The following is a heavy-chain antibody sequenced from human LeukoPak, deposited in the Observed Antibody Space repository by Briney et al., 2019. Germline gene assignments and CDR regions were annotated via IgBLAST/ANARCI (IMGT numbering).Heavy chain of an antibody. J-gene: IGHJ5*02. CDR2: MNPNNDNT. CDR1: GYTFTSYD. V-gene: IGHV1-8*01. Sequence: GASVKVSCKASGYTFTSYDINWVRQASGQGLEWMGWMNPNNDNTGYAQKFQGRGTMTRNTSINTAYMELSSLKFEDTAVYYCARTTYGSGYNWFDPWGQGTLVTVSS. D-gene: IGHD3-10*01. CDR3: ARTTYGSGYNWFDP.